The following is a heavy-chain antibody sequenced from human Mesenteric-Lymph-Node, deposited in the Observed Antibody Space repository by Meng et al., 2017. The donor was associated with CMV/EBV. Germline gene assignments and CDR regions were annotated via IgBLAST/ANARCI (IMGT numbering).Heavy chain of an antibody. D-gene: IGHD1-26*01. CDR1: GHTFTGYY. Sequence: ASVKVSCKASGHTFTGYYMHWVRQAPGQGLEWMGIINPSGGSPTYSQKFQGRVTMTRDTSTSTVHMELSSLRSEDTAVYYCARGLGSESYYGWWGQGTLVTVSS. J-gene: IGHJ4*02. CDR2: INPSGGSP. V-gene: IGHV1-46*01. CDR3: ARGLGSESYYGW.